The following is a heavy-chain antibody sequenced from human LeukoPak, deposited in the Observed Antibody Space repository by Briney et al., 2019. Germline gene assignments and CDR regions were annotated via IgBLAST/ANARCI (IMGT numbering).Heavy chain of an antibody. CDR1: GDSVSSNSAA. CDR3: ARGGPTGDDVVFDAFDI. V-gene: IGHV6-1*01. Sequence: SQTLSLTCAISGDSVSSNSAAWNWIRQSPSRGLEWLGRTYYRSKWYNDYAVSVKSRITINPDTSKNQFSLQLNSVTPEDTAVYYCARGGPTGDDVVFDAFDIRGQGTMVTVSS. CDR2: TYYRSKWYN. D-gene: IGHD7-27*01. J-gene: IGHJ3*02.